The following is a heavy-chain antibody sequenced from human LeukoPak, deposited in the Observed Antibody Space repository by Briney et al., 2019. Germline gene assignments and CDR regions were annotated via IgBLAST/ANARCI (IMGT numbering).Heavy chain of an antibody. D-gene: IGHD2-15*01. CDR1: GGSISSYY. CDR3: ARGVVVAATDWFDP. V-gene: IGHV4-59*08. CDR2: IYYSGST. Sequence: SETLSLTCTVSGGSISSYYWSWIRQPPGKGLEWIGYIYYSGSTNYNPSLKSRVTISVDTSKNQFSLKLSSVTAADTAVYYCARGVVVAATDWFDPWGREPWSPSPQ. J-gene: IGHJ5*02.